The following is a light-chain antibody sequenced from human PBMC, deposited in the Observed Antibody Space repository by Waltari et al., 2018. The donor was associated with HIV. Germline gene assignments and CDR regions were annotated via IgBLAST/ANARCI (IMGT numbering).Light chain of an antibody. J-gene: IGKJ3*01. V-gene: IGKV4-1*01. Sequence: DIVMTQSPDSLAVSLGERATIHCKSSQSVLYSSNNKNYLTWYQQKPGQPPKLLVYWASTRESGVPDRFSGSGSRTDFTLTISSLQAEDVAVYYCQQYHSTPFTFGPGTKVDIK. CDR1: QSVLYSSNNKNY. CDR3: QQYHSTPFT. CDR2: WAS.